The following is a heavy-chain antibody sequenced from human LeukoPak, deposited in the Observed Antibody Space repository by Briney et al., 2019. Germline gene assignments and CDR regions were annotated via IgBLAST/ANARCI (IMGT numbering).Heavy chain of an antibody. V-gene: IGHV3-11*01. CDR3: ARGVYDTSGRDDY. J-gene: IGHJ4*02. D-gene: IGHD3-22*01. CDR2: ISSSGTTI. CDR1: GFTFSDYY. Sequence: GGSLRLSCAASGFTFSDYYMSWIRQAPGKGLEWVSYISSSGTTIYYADSVKGRFTISRDNAKNSLYPQMNSLRAEDTAVYYCARGVYDTSGRDDYWGQGTLVTVSS.